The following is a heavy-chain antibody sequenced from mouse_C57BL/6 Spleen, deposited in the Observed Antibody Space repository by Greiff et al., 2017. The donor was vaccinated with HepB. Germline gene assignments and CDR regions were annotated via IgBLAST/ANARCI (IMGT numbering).Heavy chain of an antibody. CDR1: GYTFTSYW. Sequence: QVHVKQPGAELVKPGASVKLSCKASGYTFTSYWMHWVKQRPGQGLEWIGMIHPNSGSTNYNEKFKSKATLTVDKSSSTAYMQLSSLTSEDSAVYYCASPYYYGSSYGDYFDYWGQGTTLTVSS. CDR3: ASPYYYGSSYGDYFDY. V-gene: IGHV1-64*01. J-gene: IGHJ2*01. CDR2: IHPNSGST. D-gene: IGHD1-1*01.